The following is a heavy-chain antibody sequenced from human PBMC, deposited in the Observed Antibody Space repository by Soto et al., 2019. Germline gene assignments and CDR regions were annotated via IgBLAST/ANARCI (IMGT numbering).Heavy chain of an antibody. Sequence: PSETLSLTCTVPGASIRSSSYYWGWIRQPPGKGLEWIGSIYYSGSTYYNPSLKSRVTISVDTSKNQFSLKLSSVTAADTAVYYCARQDCSSTSCYLYYYYYGMDVWGQGTTVS. V-gene: IGHV4-39*01. J-gene: IGHJ6*02. CDR1: GASIRSSSYY. CDR2: IYYSGST. CDR3: ARQDCSSTSCYLYYYYYGMDV. D-gene: IGHD2-2*01.